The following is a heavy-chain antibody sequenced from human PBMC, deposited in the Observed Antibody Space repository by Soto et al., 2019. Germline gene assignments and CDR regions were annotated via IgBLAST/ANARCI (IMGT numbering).Heavy chain of an antibody. V-gene: IGHV1-3*01. CDR2: INAGNGNT. J-gene: IGHJ5*02. Sequence: ASVKVSCKASGYTFTSYAMHWVRQAPGQRLEWMGWINAGNGNTKYSQKFQGRVTITRDKSASTAYMELGSLRSEDTAVYYCARSPIVVVPAAIKNWFDPWGQGTLVTVSS. D-gene: IGHD2-2*01. CDR3: ARSPIVVVPAAIKNWFDP. CDR1: GYTFTSYA.